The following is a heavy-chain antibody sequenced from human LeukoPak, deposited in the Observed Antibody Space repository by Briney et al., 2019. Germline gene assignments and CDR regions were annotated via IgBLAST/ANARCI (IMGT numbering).Heavy chain of an antibody. J-gene: IGHJ4*02. V-gene: IGHV7-4-1*02. CDR1: GYAFTSYG. Sequence: ASVKVSCKASGYAFTSYGISWVRQAPGQGLEWMGWINTNTGNPTYAQGFTGRFVFSLDTSVSTAYLQISSLKAEDTAVYYCARDSNGKITFGGVIVPPDYWGQGTLVTVSS. D-gene: IGHD3-16*02. CDR3: ARDSNGKITFGGVIVPPDY. CDR2: INTNTGNP.